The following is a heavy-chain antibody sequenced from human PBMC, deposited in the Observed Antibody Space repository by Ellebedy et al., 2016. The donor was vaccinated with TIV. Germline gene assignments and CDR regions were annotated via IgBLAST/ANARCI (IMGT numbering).Heavy chain of an antibody. V-gene: IGHV3-7*01. J-gene: IGHJ3*02. CDR3: ARRYFTISRCFAASWASLDM. CDR1: GSTFSSYW. Sequence: GESLKISCADSGSTFSSYWMTWVRQPPGKGLEWVANIKQDGRDKYYVDSVRGRFTISRDNAKNSLYLKMNSLTVEDTAVYYCARRYFTISRCFAASWASLDMWGQGQWSPCLQ. CDR2: IKQDGRDK. D-gene: IGHD2-2*01.